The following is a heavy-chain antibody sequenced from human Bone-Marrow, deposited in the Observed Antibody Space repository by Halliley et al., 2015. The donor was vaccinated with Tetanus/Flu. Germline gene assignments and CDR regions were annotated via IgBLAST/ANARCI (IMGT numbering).Heavy chain of an antibody. D-gene: IGHD2-21*02. V-gene: IGHV3-30*18. CDR3: VKDRSDVVVTAEYSQP. J-gene: IGHJ1*01. Sequence: SLRLSCAASGFPFSSSGMHWVRQAPGKGLEWVAVISSDGSNKWFSESVKGRFTISRDNSKNTLSLQMSSLRAEDMAVYYCVKDRSDVVVTAEYSQPWGQGTLVTVSS. CDR1: GFPFSSSG. CDR2: ISSDGSNK.